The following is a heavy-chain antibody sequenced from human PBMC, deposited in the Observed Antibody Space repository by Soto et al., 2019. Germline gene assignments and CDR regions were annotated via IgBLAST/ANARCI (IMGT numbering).Heavy chain of an antibody. CDR3: AREEEGVDLDTAMVG. CDR2: IIPIFGTA. CDR1: GGTFSSYA. Sequence: QVQLVQSGAEVKKPGSSVKVSCKASGGTFSSYAISWVRQAPGQGLEWMGGIIPIFGTANYAQKFQGRVTSTADESTSTAYMEVSSLRSEDTAVYYCAREEEGVDLDTAMVGWGQGTLVTVSS. V-gene: IGHV1-69*12. J-gene: IGHJ4*02. D-gene: IGHD5-18*01.